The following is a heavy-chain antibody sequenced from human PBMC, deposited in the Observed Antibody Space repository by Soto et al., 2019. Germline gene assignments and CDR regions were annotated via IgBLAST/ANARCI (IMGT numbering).Heavy chain of an antibody. J-gene: IGHJ4*02. CDR3: ARGWGRIFDY. Sequence: QVQLQQWGAGLLKPSETLSLTCAVCGGSFSGYYWNWIRQPPGKGLEWIGEINHSGSTNYNPSLKSRVTLSVDTSKNQFSLKLSSVTAADTAVYYCARGWGRIFDYWGQGTLVTVSS. V-gene: IGHV4-34*01. CDR2: INHSGST. D-gene: IGHD7-27*01. CDR1: GGSFSGYY.